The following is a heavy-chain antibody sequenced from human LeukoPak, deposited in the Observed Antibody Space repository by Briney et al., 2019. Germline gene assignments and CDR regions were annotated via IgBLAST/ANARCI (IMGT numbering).Heavy chain of an antibody. Sequence: ASVKVSCKASGCTFTSYGISWVRQAPGQGLEWMGWISAYNGNTNYAQKLQGRVTMTTDTSTSTAYMELRSLRSDDTAVYYCARVPKYCSSTSCLRIWGQGTLVTVSS. V-gene: IGHV1-18*01. CDR3: ARVPKYCSSTSCLRI. J-gene: IGHJ4*02. CDR1: GCTFTSYG. CDR2: ISAYNGNT. D-gene: IGHD2-2*01.